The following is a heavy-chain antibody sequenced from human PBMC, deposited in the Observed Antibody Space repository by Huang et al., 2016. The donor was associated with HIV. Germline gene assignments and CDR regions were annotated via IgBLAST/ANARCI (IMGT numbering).Heavy chain of an antibody. V-gene: IGHV4-34*02. J-gene: IGHJ4*02. CDR2: VNHRGLS. D-gene: IGHD2-21*02. CDR1: GGSLSDYY. CDR3: ARPRMTATSSDSTGSFFDS. Sequence: QVQLQQWGAGLLKPSGVLSLKCAVYGGSLSDYYWTWIRQSPGKGLEWIGEVNHRGLSTYNPSLRSRVTVSVDMSKNQFSLNLTSLTVADTAVYYCARPRMTATSSDSTGSFFDSWGQGTLVIVSS.